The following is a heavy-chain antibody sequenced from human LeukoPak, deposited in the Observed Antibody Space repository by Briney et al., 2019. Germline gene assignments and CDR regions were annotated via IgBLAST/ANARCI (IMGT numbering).Heavy chain of an antibody. J-gene: IGHJ4*02. CDR1: GFTFDDYG. V-gene: IGHV3-20*04. CDR3: ASSDYYLGH. D-gene: IGHD3-16*01. Sequence: GGSLTLSCAASGFTFDDYGMTWVRPPPGKGLEWVSGINLDGDSTGYADSVKGRFTISTDNAKTSLYLQMNGLRAEDTGFYYCASSDYYLGHWGQGTLVTVSS. CDR2: INLDGDST.